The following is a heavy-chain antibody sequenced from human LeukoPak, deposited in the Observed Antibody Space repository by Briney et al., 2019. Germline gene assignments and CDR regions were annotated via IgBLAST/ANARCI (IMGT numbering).Heavy chain of an antibody. Sequence: PGGSLRLSCAASGFTVSSNYMSWVRQAPGKGLEWVSVIYSGGSTYYADSVKGRFTISRDNSKNTLYLQMNSLRAEDTAVYYCARCGVIDYYGSGNSYGGDAFDIWGQGTMVTVSS. CDR2: IYSGGST. CDR3: ARCGVIDYYGSGNSYGGDAFDI. V-gene: IGHV3-53*01. J-gene: IGHJ3*02. CDR1: GFTVSSNY. D-gene: IGHD3-10*01.